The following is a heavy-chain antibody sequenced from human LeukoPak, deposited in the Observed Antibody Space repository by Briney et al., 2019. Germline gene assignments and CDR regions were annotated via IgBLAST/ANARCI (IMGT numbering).Heavy chain of an antibody. V-gene: IGHV3-21*01. J-gene: IGHJ4*02. D-gene: IGHD5-12*01. Sequence: GGSLRLSCAASGFTFSSYSMNWVRQAPGKGLEWVSSITSSSSYMYYADSVKGRFTISRDNAKNSLYLQMNTLRAEYTAVYYCARESLATIGVDYWGQGTLVTVSS. CDR3: ARESLATIGVDY. CDR1: GFTFSSYS. CDR2: ITSSSSYM.